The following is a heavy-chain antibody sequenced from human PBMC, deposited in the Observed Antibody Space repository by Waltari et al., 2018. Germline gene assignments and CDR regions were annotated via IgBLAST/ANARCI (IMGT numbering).Heavy chain of an antibody. D-gene: IGHD3-9*01. Sequence: QLQLHESGPGLVKSSETLSLTCTVSGFPVHRSSSYLGWIRQPPGKGLEWIGNVDYSGTAHYNPSLKNRVSLSVDISQNQVSLSLASVTAADTATYYCARQWIDGLLTDYYNPWDSWGQGTPVTVSS. V-gene: IGHV4-39*01. CDR2: VDYSGTA. J-gene: IGHJ4*02. CDR3: ARQWIDGLLTDYYNPWDS. CDR1: GFPVHRSSSY.